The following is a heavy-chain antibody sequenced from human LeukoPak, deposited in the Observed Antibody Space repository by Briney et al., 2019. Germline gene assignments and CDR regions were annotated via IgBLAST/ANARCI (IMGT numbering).Heavy chain of an antibody. Sequence: ASVKVSCKASGYTFTDYYMYWVRQAPGQGLEWMGWINPNSGGTNYAQRFQGRVTMTRDTSISTTYMELSRLRSDDMVVYYCARWAQGVNAFDIWGQGTMVTVSS. D-gene: IGHD3-16*01. CDR3: ARWAQGVNAFDI. V-gene: IGHV1-2*02. CDR1: GYTFTDYY. J-gene: IGHJ3*02. CDR2: INPNSGGT.